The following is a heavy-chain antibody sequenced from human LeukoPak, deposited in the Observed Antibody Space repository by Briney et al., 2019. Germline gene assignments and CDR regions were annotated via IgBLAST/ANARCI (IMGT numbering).Heavy chain of an antibody. Sequence: PGESLKISCKGSGYNFANYWIAWLRQMPGKGLEWMGIIYPGDSDTRYSPSFQGQVTISADKSISTAYLQWSSLKASDIAMYYCARGATTLDYWGQGTLVTVSS. CDR3: ARGATTLDY. D-gene: IGHD1-14*01. CDR2: IYPGDSDT. V-gene: IGHV5-51*01. CDR1: GYNFANYW. J-gene: IGHJ4*02.